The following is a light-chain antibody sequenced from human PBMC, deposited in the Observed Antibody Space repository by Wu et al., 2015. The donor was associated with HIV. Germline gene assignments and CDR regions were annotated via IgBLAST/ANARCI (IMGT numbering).Light chain of an antibody. CDR1: QTINTY. V-gene: IGKV1-39*01. CDR2: TAS. Sequence: DIQMTQSPSSLSASVGDRVTITCRSSQTINTYLNRYQQIPGRAPKLLIYTASNLQSGVPSRFNGSGSGTDFTLTISSLQREDFATYYCQQGYTTPYTFGLGTKLEI. J-gene: IGKJ2*01. CDR3: QQGYTTPYT.